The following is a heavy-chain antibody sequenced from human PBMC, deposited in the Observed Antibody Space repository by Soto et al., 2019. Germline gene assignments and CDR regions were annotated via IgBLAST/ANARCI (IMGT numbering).Heavy chain of an antibody. D-gene: IGHD1-26*01. CDR2: ITYDGING. V-gene: IGHV3-30*09. J-gene: IGHJ4*02. CDR1: GFIFRSYA. CDR3: ARAFSGSYPNFDY. Sequence: GGSLRLSCLASGFIFRSYAMHWVRQAPGKGLEWVAVITYDGINGYYADSVRGRFAISRDNSKNTLYLQMNSLRPEDTAVYYCARAFSGSYPNFDYWGQGTLVTVS.